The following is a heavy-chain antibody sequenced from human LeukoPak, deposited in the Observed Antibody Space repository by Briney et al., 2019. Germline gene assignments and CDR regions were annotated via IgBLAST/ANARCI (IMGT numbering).Heavy chain of an antibody. Sequence: GGSLRLSCAASGFTVSSNYMSWVRQAPGKGLEWVSVIYSGGSTYYADSVKGRFTISRDNSKNTLYLQMNSLRAEDTAVYYCARDLNYGSGSYYYYGMDVWGQGTTVTVSS. J-gene: IGHJ6*02. V-gene: IGHV3-53*01. CDR2: IYSGGST. CDR1: GFTVSSNY. D-gene: IGHD3-10*01. CDR3: ARDLNYGSGSYYYYGMDV.